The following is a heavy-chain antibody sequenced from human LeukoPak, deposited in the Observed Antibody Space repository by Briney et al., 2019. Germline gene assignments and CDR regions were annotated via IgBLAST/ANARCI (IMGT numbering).Heavy chain of an antibody. V-gene: IGHV3-74*01. J-gene: IGHJ4*02. Sequence: PGGSLRLSCAASGFTFSNYWMHWVRQAPGKGLVWVSRIKNDGSTTTYADSVKGRFTISRDNSKNTLYLQMNSLRTEDTAVYYCARGGNYDFWSGYQYYFDYWGQGTLVTVSS. CDR2: IKNDGSTT. D-gene: IGHD3-3*01. CDR1: GFTFSNYW. CDR3: ARGGNYDFWSGYQYYFDY.